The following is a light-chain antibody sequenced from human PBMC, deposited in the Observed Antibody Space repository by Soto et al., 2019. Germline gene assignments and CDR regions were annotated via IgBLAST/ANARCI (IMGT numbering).Light chain of an antibody. CDR1: QSVNSN. Sequence: EIMMTQSPVTLSGSPGERPPLSCRASQSVNSNLAWYQQKPGQAPRLLIYGASTRATGIPASFIGNGSGTEFTLTASSLQPEDFAVYYCQQYNNWPFTFGPGTKVDIK. CDR3: QQYNNWPFT. CDR2: GAS. V-gene: IGKV3-15*01. J-gene: IGKJ3*01.